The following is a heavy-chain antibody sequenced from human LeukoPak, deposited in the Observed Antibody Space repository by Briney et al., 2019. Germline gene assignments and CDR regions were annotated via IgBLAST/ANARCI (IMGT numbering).Heavy chain of an antibody. V-gene: IGHV4-30-4*08. CDR2: VYYSGST. CDR1: GGSISSGDYY. Sequence: SQTLSLTCTVSGGSISSGDYYWSWIRQPPGKGLEWIGYVYYSGSTYYNPSLKSRVTISVDTSKNQFSLKLSSVTAADTAVYYCARALLSAAGGDAFDIWGQGTMVTVSS. D-gene: IGHD6-13*01. J-gene: IGHJ3*02. CDR3: ARALLSAAGGDAFDI.